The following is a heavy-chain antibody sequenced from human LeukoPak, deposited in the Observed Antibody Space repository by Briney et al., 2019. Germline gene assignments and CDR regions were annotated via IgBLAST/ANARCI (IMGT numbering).Heavy chain of an antibody. D-gene: IGHD1-26*01. CDR2: IRYDGSNK. Sequence: PGGSLRLSCAASGFTFSSYGMHWVRQAPGKGLEWVAFIRYDGSNKYYADSVKGRFTISRDNSKNTLYLQMNSLRAEDTAVYYCARDYPRAWMRGASSPDAFDIWGQGTMVTVSS. CDR3: ARDYPRAWMRGASSPDAFDI. CDR1: GFTFSSYG. J-gene: IGHJ3*02. V-gene: IGHV3-30*02.